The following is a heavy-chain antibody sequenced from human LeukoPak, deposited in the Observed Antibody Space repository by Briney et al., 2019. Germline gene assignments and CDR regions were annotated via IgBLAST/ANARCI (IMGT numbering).Heavy chain of an antibody. V-gene: IGHV3-23*01. Sequence: GGSLRLSCAASGFTFSSYPMIWVRQVPGKGLEWVSTLDATGAYTDYAESVRGRFTISRDNSKHTVWLQMNSLRAEDTAVYSCAKLSSEAATDYWGQGTLVTVSS. J-gene: IGHJ4*02. CDR3: AKLSSEAATDY. CDR2: LDATGAYT. D-gene: IGHD2-15*01. CDR1: GFTFSSYP.